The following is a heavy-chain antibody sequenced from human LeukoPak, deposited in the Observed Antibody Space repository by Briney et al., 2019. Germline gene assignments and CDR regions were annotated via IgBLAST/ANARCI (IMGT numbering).Heavy chain of an antibody. V-gene: IGHV4-39*07. CDR3: ASLWPYQLSAFDI. Sequence: PSETLSLTCTVSGGSISSSSYDWGWIRQPPGKGLEWIGSIYYSGTTQYNPSLKSRVTISVDTSKNQFSLKLSSVTAADTAVYYCASLWPYQLSAFDIWGQGTMVTVSS. CDR2: IYYSGTT. CDR1: GGSISSSSYD. D-gene: IGHD2-2*01. J-gene: IGHJ3*02.